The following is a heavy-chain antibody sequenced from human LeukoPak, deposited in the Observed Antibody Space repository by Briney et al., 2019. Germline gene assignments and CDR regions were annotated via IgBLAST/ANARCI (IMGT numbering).Heavy chain of an antibody. Sequence: GGSLRLSCAASGFTFSNYWMGWVRQAPGKGRGWVANIKQDGSQKYFGDSVKGRFTISRDNAENSLFLQMSSLRDEDTAVYYCARDSGSYHFDSCWGQGTLVTVSS. CDR1: GFTFSNYW. J-gene: IGHJ4*02. V-gene: IGHV3-7*01. D-gene: IGHD1-26*01. CDR3: ARDSGSYHFDSC. CDR2: IKQDGSQK.